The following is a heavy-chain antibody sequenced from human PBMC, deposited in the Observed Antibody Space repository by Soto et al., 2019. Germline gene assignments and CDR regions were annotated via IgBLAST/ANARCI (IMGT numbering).Heavy chain of an antibody. Sequence: QVQLQEAGPGLVKPSETLSLTCSVSGASISNYYWSWIRQPPGKGLEWIGYIYYRGSTNYHPSLKSRVTIAVDTSRNQVSLRLTSVTAADTAVYYCATAVPNDYVPNYYPVDVWGRGITVTVSS. V-gene: IGHV4-59*01. CDR1: GASISNYY. CDR2: IYYRGST. CDR3: ATAVPNDYVPNYYPVDV. J-gene: IGHJ6*03. D-gene: IGHD4-17*01.